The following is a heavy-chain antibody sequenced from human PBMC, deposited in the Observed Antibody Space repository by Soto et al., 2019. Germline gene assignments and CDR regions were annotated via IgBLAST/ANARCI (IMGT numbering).Heavy chain of an antibody. J-gene: IGHJ6*02. CDR3: ARDARSYGSGSYYAFPENYYYGMDV. Sequence: QTLSLTCAISGDSVSSNSAAWNWIRQSPSRGLEWLGRTYYRSKWYNDYAVSVKSRITINPDTSKNQFSLQLNSVTPEDTAVYYCARDARSYGSGSYYAFPENYYYGMDVWGQGTTVTVSS. CDR2: TYYRSKWYN. CDR1: GDSVSSNSAA. D-gene: IGHD3-10*01. V-gene: IGHV6-1*01.